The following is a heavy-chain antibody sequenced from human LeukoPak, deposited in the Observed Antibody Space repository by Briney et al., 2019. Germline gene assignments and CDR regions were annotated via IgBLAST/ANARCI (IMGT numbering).Heavy chain of an antibody. CDR1: VYAFTGYY. J-gene: IGHJ5*02. CDR3: ARQTGTTAKEVNWFDP. Sequence: ASVKVSCQASVYAFTGYYMHWVRQAPGQGLDWMGWINPSTGDTNYAQKFQGRVTMTRDTSISTASMELSSLTSDDTALYSCARQTGTTAKEVNWFDPWGQGTLVTVSS. V-gene: IGHV1-2*02. CDR2: INPSTGDT. D-gene: IGHD1-1*01.